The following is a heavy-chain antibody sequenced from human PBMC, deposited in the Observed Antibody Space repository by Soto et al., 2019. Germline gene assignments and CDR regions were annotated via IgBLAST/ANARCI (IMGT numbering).Heavy chain of an antibody. D-gene: IGHD3-22*01. J-gene: IGHJ4*02. V-gene: IGHV3-30*19. Sequence: QVQLVESGGGVVQPGRSLRLSCAASGFTFSSYGMHWVRQAPGKGLEWVAVIWYDGSNKYYADSVKGRFTISRDNSKNTLYLQMNSLRAEDTAVYYCASINGPYYYDSSGYGSPKPAADYWGQGTLVTVSS. CDR3: ASINGPYYYDSSGYGSPKPAADY. CDR2: IWYDGSNK. CDR1: GFTFSSYG.